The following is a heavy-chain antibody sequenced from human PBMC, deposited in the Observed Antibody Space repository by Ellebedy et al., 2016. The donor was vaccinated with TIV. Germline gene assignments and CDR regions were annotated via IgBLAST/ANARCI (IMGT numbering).Heavy chain of an antibody. CDR1: GGTFSSYA. CDR3: ARVEVGGEQWPLPYFDY. J-gene: IGHJ4*02. D-gene: IGHD6-19*01. CDR2: ISAYNGNT. Sequence: AASVKVSCKASGGTFSSYAISCVRQAPGQGLEWMGWISAYNGNTNYAQKLQGRVTMTTDTTTSKAYMELRSLRSDDTAGYYCARVEVGGEQWPLPYFDYWGQGTLVTVSS. V-gene: IGHV1-18*01.